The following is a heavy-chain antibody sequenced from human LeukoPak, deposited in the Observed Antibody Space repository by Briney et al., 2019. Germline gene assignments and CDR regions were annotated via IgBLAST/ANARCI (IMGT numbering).Heavy chain of an antibody. CDR2: IYYSGST. J-gene: IGHJ5*02. V-gene: IGHV4-59*01. D-gene: IGHD1-26*01. CDR1: GGSISSYY. Sequence: SETLSLTCTVSGGSISSYYWSWIRQPPGKGLEWIGYIYYSGSTNYNPSLKSRVTISVDTSRNQFSLKLSSVTAADTAVYYCARAYSGDWFDPWGQGTLVTVSS. CDR3: ARAYSGDWFDP.